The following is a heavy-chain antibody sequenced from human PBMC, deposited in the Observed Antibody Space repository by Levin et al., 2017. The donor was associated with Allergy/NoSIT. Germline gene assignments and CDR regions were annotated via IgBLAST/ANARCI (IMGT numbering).Heavy chain of an antibody. J-gene: IGHJ5*02. CDR3: ARSYYDFWSGYYYWFDP. Sequence: PSETLSLTCTVSGGSISSYYWSWIRQPPGKGLEWIGYIYYSGSTNYNPSLKSRVTISVDTSKNQFSLKLSSVTAADTAVYYCARSYYDFWSGYYYWFDPWGQGTLVTVSS. V-gene: IGHV4-59*01. D-gene: IGHD3-3*01. CDR1: GGSISSYY. CDR2: IYYSGST.